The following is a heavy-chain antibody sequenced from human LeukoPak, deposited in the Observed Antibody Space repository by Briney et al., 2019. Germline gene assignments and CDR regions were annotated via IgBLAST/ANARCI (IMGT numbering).Heavy chain of an antibody. D-gene: IGHD5-24*01. CDR2: IYPGDSDT. CDR1: GYIFTGYW. J-gene: IGHJ4*02. Sequence: GESLQISCKGSGYIFTGYWIGWVRQMPGKGLEWMGLIYPGDSDTRYSPSFQGQVTISVDKSITTAYLQWSSLKASDTAIYYCARHAVRDGYNRHNDYWGQGTLVTVSS. V-gene: IGHV5-51*01. CDR3: ARHAVRDGYNRHNDY.